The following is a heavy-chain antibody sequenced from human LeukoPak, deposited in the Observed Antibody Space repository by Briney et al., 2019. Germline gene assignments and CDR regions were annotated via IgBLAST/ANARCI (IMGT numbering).Heavy chain of an antibody. Sequence: PWGSLRLSCAASGFTFSSYWMHWVRQAPGKGLVWVSRINSDGSSTSYADSVKGRFTISRDNAKNTLYLQMNSLRAEDTALYYCARVAYSSAWYIDYWGQGTLVTVSS. V-gene: IGHV3-74*01. D-gene: IGHD6-19*01. J-gene: IGHJ4*02. CDR1: GFTFSSYW. CDR2: INSDGSST. CDR3: ARVAYSSAWYIDY.